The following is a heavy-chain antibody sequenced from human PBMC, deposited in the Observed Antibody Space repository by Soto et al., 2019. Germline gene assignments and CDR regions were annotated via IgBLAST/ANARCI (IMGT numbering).Heavy chain of an antibody. J-gene: IGHJ4*02. CDR2: INANNGDT. D-gene: IGHD1-26*01. CDR3: SRFGAYGSH. V-gene: IGHV1-18*04. Sequence: QVQLVQSGPELKKPGASVKVSCKASGYTFTSYGISWVRQAPGQGLEWMGRINANNGDTDYRQKFQGRITMTADASTDTVYMDLRNLTTDDTGVYYCSRFGAYGSHWGRGTQITVSS. CDR1: GYTFTSYG.